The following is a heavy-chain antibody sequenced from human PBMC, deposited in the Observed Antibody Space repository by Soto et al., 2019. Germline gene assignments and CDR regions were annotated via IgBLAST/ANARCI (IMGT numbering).Heavy chain of an antibody. D-gene: IGHD3-10*01. Sequence: QVQLQESGPGLVKPSQTLSLTCTVSGGSISSGGYYWSWIRQHPGKGLEWIGYIYYSGSTYYNPSLKSXXTXSXXTSKNQFSLKLSSVTAADTAVYYCARGFGDDAFDIWGQGTMVTVSS. J-gene: IGHJ3*02. CDR3: ARGFGDDAFDI. CDR1: GGSISSGGYY. CDR2: IYYSGST. V-gene: IGHV4-31*03.